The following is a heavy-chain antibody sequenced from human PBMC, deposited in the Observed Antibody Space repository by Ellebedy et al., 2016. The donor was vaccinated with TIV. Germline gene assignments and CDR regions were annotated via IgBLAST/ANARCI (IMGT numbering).Heavy chain of an antibody. CDR1: GFTFSTYW. CDR3: ARGGSDSDY. J-gene: IGHJ4*02. V-gene: IGHV3-7*03. Sequence: PGGSLRLSCAASGFTFSTYWLSWVRQAPGKGLEWVANIKEDGSEKNYLDSVKGRFTISRDNAKNALYLQMNSLRVEDMAVYYCARGGSDSDYWGQGTLVTVSS. CDR2: IKEDGSEK.